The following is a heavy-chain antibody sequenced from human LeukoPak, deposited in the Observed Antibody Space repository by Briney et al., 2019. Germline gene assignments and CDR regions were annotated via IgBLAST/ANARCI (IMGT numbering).Heavy chain of an antibody. V-gene: IGHV3-23*01. CDR1: GFTFSSYG. CDR2: ISGSGGST. Sequence: GGSLRPSCAASGFTFSSYGMHWVRRAPGKGLEWVSAISGSGGSTYYADSVKGRFTISRDNSKDTLYLQMNSLRAEDTAVYYCAKDRDYGDYGSDYWGQGTLVTVSS. J-gene: IGHJ4*02. CDR3: AKDRDYGDYGSDY. D-gene: IGHD4-17*01.